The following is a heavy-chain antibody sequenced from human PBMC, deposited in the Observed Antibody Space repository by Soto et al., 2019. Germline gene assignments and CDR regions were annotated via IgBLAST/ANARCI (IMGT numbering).Heavy chain of an antibody. D-gene: IGHD5-12*01. CDR3: ARCRDGYNSGRAHWFAP. V-gene: IGHV1-69*05. CDR1: GGTFSSYA. J-gene: IGHJ5*02. CDR2: IIPIFGTA. Sequence: QVQLVQSGAEVKKPGSSVKVSCKASGGTFSSYAISWVRQAPGKGLEWKGGIIPIFGTANYAQKFQGRVTITPYESTSTAYMELSSPRSEDTAVYYCARCRDGYNSGRAHWFAPWGQGTLVTVSS.